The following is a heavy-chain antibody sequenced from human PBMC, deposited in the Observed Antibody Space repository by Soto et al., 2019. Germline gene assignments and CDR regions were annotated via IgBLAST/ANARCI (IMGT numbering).Heavy chain of an antibody. D-gene: IGHD3-3*01. CDR2: IKPDGSGK. J-gene: IGHJ4*02. Sequence: EVQLVESGGGLVQPGGSLRLSCAASGFTFNSYWMSWVRQAPGEGPEWVASIKPDGSGKYYVDSVRGRFTISRDNAKNSLFPQMNSLRVEDTAVYYCGSDATIHKDWGQGTLVTVSS. CDR1: GFTFNSYW. V-gene: IGHV3-7*01. CDR3: GSDATIHKD.